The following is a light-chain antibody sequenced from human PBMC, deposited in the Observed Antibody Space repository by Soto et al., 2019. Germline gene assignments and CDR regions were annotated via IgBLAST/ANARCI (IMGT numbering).Light chain of an antibody. CDR2: DVS. Sequence: QSVLTQPASVSGSPGQSITISCTGTSSDVGAYEYVSWYQQHPGKAPKLLIYDVSNRPSGVSTRFSGSKSGNTASLTISGLQAEDEGDYYCTSYTTRRLYVFGSGTKVPS. V-gene: IGLV2-14*03. J-gene: IGLJ1*01. CDR1: SSDVGAYEY. CDR3: TSYTTRRLYV.